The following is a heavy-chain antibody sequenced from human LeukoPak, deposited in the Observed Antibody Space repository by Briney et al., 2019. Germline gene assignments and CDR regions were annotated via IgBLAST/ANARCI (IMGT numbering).Heavy chain of an antibody. V-gene: IGHV1-2*02. CDR3: VRSPIGGSAY. CDR1: GYTFTDSY. J-gene: IGHJ4*02. Sequence: ASVKESCKPSGYTFTDSYIHWVRQAPGVGLQWMGWISPNNGDTKYAEDFQDRVTMTRDTSISTAYMELTGLTPDDTAVYYCVRSPIGGSAYWGGGTVVTDSS. CDR2: ISPNNGDT. D-gene: IGHD3-10*01.